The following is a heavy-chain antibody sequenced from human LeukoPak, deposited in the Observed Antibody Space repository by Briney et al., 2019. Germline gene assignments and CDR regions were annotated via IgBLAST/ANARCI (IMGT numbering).Heavy chain of an antibody. CDR2: IYYSGST. J-gene: IGHJ4*02. D-gene: IGHD3-10*01. CDR1: GGSISSSSYY. Sequence: PSETLSLTCTVSGGSISSSSYYWSWIRQPPGKGLEWIGYIYYSGSTNYNPSLKSRVTISVDTSKNQFSLKLSSVTAADTAVYYCARTRYYYNSRSYGAPYYFDYWGQGTLVTVSS. V-gene: IGHV4-61*05. CDR3: ARTRYYYNSRSYGAPYYFDY.